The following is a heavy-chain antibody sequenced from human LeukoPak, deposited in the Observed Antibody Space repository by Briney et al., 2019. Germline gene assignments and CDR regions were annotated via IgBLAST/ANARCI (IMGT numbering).Heavy chain of an antibody. CDR1: GASISSYY. J-gene: IGHJ5*02. CDR3: AKYVIGWFDP. Sequence: SETLSLTCTVSGASISSYYWSWIRQPPGKGLESIGYVSYSGSTNYNPSLKSRVTISVDTSKSQFSLKLNSVTAADTAVYYCAKYVIGWFDPWGQGSLVTVSS. CDR2: VSYSGST. D-gene: IGHD2/OR15-2a*01. V-gene: IGHV4-59*08.